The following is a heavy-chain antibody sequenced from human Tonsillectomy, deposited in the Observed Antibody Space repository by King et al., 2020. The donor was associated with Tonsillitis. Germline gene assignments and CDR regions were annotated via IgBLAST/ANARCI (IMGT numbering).Heavy chain of an antibody. Sequence: VQLVESGGGLVKPGGSLRLSCVMSGFTFSNYDMNWVPQAPGKGLEWGSPIDRRSKYIYYADSLKGRFTLSRDNAKNSLYLQMNSLRADDTAVYYCARDKGADDYDTGRGAFEIRGQGALVTVSS. V-gene: IGHV3-21*01. CDR2: IDRRSKYI. J-gene: IGHJ3*02. CDR3: ARDKGADDYDTGRGAFEI. D-gene: IGHD3-22*01. CDR1: GFTFSNYD.